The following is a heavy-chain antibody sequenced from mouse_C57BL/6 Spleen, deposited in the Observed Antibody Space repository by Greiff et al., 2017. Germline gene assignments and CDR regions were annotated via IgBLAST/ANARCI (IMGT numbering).Heavy chain of an antibody. CDR1: GFTFSSYA. J-gene: IGHJ2*01. CDR3: ARELPYYFDY. Sequence: EVKVVESGGGLVKPGGSLKLSCAASGFTFSSYAMSWVRQTPEKRLEWVATISDGGSYTYYPDNVKGRFTISRDNAKNNLYLQMSHLKSEDTAMYYCARELPYYFDYWGQGTTLTVSS. D-gene: IGHD1-1*01. CDR2: ISDGGSYT. V-gene: IGHV5-4*01.